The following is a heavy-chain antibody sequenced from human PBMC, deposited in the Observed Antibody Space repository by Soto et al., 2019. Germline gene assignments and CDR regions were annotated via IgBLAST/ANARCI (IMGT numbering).Heavy chain of an antibody. Sequence: GGSLRLSCAASGFSFTSYALIWVRQAPGKGLEWVSSISGSGGSTYSADSVKGRFTISRDNSKNTLNLQMNSLRAEDTAVYYCAKGLGSGYYGSGISHWGQGTLVTVSS. D-gene: IGHD3-10*01. CDR3: AKGLGSGYYGSGISH. V-gene: IGHV3-23*01. CDR1: GFSFTSYA. CDR2: ISGSGGST. J-gene: IGHJ4*02.